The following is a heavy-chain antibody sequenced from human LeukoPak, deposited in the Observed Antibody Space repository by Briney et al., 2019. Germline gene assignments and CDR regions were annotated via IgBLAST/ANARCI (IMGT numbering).Heavy chain of an antibody. D-gene: IGHD1-26*01. CDR1: GGSISSYY. CDR3: ARGQIPSYLIVGATGTPATYYYYYMDV. V-gene: IGHV4-59*01. Sequence: SETLSLTCTVSGGSISSYYWSWIRQPPGKGLEWIGYIYYSGSTNYNPSLKSRVTISVDTSKNQFSLKLSSVTAADTAVYYCARGQIPSYLIVGATGTPATYYYYYMDVWGKGTTVTVSS. J-gene: IGHJ6*03. CDR2: IYYSGST.